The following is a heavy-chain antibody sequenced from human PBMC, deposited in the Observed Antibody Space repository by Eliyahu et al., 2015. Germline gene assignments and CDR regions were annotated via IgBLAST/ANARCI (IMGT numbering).Heavy chain of an antibody. V-gene: IGHV4-59*11. J-gene: IGHJ4*02. CDR3: ARDRVGARIYYFDY. Sequence: QVQLXESGPGLVKPSETLSLXCTVSGVSISSHYWXXIRQSPGKGLEWIGYINYSGSTNYNPSLKSRVTMSVDTSKSQFSLRLSSVTAADTAVYYCARDRVGARIYYFDYWGQGTLVTVSS. D-gene: IGHD1-26*01. CDR2: INYSGST. CDR1: GVSISSHY.